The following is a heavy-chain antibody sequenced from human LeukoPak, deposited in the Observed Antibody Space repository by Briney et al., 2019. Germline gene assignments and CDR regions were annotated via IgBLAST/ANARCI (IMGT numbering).Heavy chain of an antibody. Sequence: ASVKVSCKASGYTFTSYDINWVRQATGQGLEWMGWMNPDSGNTGYGQRFQGRVTMTRDTSISTAYMELSSLRSEDTAVYYCARGLVGSSPSYWGQGTLVTVSS. V-gene: IGHV1-8*01. CDR1: GYTFTSYD. CDR2: MNPDSGNT. D-gene: IGHD6-6*01. J-gene: IGHJ4*02. CDR3: ARGLVGSSPSY.